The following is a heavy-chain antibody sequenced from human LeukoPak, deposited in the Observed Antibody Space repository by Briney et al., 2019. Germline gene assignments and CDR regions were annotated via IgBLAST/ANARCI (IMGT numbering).Heavy chain of an antibody. CDR1: GGSISSSSYY. V-gene: IGHV4-39*07. CDR2: IYYSGST. Sequence: SETLSLTCTVSGGSISSSSYYWGWIRQPPGKGLEWIGSIYYSGSTYYNPSLKSRVTISVDTSKNQFSLKLSSVTAADTAVYYCARDCIAAAGYNWFDPWGQGTLVTVSS. CDR3: ARDCIAAAGYNWFDP. J-gene: IGHJ5*02. D-gene: IGHD6-13*01.